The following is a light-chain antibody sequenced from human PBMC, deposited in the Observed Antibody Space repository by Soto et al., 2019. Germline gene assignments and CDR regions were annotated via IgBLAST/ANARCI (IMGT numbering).Light chain of an antibody. Sequence: DILLTQFTCCLSEYLGDSVTITCHASQRISTFLNWYHQKPGKAPKLLIYSASYLQSGVPSRFSGSGSGTEFTLSIVSLQPEDFGTYFCQQCNRFPLTFGGGTRVDIK. CDR1: QRISTF. CDR3: QQCNRFPLT. CDR2: SAS. J-gene: IGKJ4*01. V-gene: IGKV1-39*01.